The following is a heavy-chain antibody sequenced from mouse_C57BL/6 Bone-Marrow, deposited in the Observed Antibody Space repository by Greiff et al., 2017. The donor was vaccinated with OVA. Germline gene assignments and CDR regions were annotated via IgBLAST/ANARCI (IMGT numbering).Heavy chain of an antibody. Sequence: DVQLQESGPVLVKPGASVKMSCKASGYTFTDYYMNWVKQSHGKSLEWIGVINPYNGGTSYNQKFKGKATLTVDKSSSTAYMELNSLTSEDSAVYYCARIYYYGSSLYYFDYWGQGTTLTVSS. J-gene: IGHJ2*01. CDR3: ARIYYYGSSLYYFDY. CDR2: INPYNGGT. V-gene: IGHV1-19*01. CDR1: GYTFTDYY. D-gene: IGHD1-1*01.